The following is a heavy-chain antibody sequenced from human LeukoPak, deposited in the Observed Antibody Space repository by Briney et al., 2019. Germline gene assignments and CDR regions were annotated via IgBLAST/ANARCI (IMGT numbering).Heavy chain of an antibody. CDR3: ARGRRRKWLHQNGYYFDY. CDR2: INQSGST. CDR1: GGSFSGYY. J-gene: IGHJ4*02. Sequence: SETLSLTCAVYGGSFSGYYWSWIRQPPGKGLEWIGEINQSGSTNYNPSLKSRVTISVDTSKNQFSLKLSSVTAADTAVYYCARGRRRKWLHQNGYYFDYWGQGTLVTVSS. D-gene: IGHD5-12*01. V-gene: IGHV4-34*01.